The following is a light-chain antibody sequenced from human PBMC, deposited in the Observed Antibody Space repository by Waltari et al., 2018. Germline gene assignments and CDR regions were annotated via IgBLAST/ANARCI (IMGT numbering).Light chain of an antibody. J-gene: IGKJ4*01. V-gene: IGKV3-15*01. CDR1: QSVRSN. Sequence: EIVMTQSPATLSVSPGERATLSCRASQSVRSNLAWYQQKPGQAPRLLIYGASTRANGIPARFSGSGSGTEFTLTISSLQSEDFAVYYCQQYNNWPLTFGGGTKVEIK. CDR2: GAS. CDR3: QQYNNWPLT.